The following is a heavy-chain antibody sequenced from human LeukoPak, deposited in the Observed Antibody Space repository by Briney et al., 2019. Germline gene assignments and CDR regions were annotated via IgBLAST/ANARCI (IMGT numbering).Heavy chain of an antibody. CDR3: ARGPGGGLLFDY. Sequence: SETLSLTCSVSGGSISSHHWGWIRQSAGKGLEWIGRIYSSGSTTYNPSLKSRDTMSVDTSNNQFSLKLSSVTAADTAVYYCARGPGGGLLFDYWGQGNLVTVSS. CDR2: IYSSGST. CDR1: GGSISSHH. V-gene: IGHV4-4*07. D-gene: IGHD3-10*01. J-gene: IGHJ4*02.